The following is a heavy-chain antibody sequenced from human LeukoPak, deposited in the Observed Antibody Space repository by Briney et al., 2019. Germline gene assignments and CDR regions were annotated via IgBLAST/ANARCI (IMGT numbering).Heavy chain of an antibody. D-gene: IGHD3-16*01. V-gene: IGHV3-23*01. CDR3: AIDPDWGTHS. CDR1: GFTFSTYT. Sequence: GGSLRLSCAASGFTFSTYTMYWVRHPPGKRLEWVSIIGNNGGGIHYADSVKGRFTISRDNFKNALYLQMNSLRVEDTAVYYCAIDPDWGTHSWGQGVLVTVSS. CDR2: IGNNGGGI. J-gene: IGHJ4*02.